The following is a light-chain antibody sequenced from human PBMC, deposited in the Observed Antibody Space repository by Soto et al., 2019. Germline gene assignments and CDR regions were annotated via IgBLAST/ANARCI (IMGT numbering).Light chain of an antibody. CDR3: QHYNAFPWP. CDR2: AAS. J-gene: IGKJ1*01. Sequence: DIQMTPSPSSLSASVVDRVTITCRASQRISSYLHWYQQKPGKAPKLLIYAASSLQSGVPPRFSGSGSGTDFTLTISSLQPEDFATYYCQHYNAFPWPFGQGTKVDI. CDR1: QRISSY. V-gene: IGKV1-39*01.